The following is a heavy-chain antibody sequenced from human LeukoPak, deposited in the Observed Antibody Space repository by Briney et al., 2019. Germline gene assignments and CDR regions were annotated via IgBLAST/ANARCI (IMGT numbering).Heavy chain of an antibody. J-gene: IGHJ4*02. CDR1: GFTFSSYA. Sequence: GGSLRLSCAASGFTFSSYAMSWVRQAPGKGLEWVSAISGSGGSTYYADSVKGRFTISRDNSKNTLYLQMNSLRAEDTAVYYCAKAGYSSSWYVLFFDYWGQGTLVTVSS. V-gene: IGHV3-23*01. CDR2: ISGSGGST. CDR3: AKAGYSSSWYVLFFDY. D-gene: IGHD6-13*01.